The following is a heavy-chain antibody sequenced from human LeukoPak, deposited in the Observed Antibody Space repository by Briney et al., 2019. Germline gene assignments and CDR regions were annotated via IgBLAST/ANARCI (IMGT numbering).Heavy chain of an antibody. D-gene: IGHD5-24*01. CDR1: GTFVSGFY. CDR2: IYSTGTT. V-gene: IGHV4-4*09. J-gene: IGHJ4*02. CDR3: AGRWRGTLDY. Sequence: PSETLSLTCTVSGTFVSGFYWTWIRQPPGKGLEWIGFIYSTGTTSYNSSLQSRVTISADTSKNQFSLKQKSVIAADTAIYYCAGRWRGTLDYWGRGTLVAVSS.